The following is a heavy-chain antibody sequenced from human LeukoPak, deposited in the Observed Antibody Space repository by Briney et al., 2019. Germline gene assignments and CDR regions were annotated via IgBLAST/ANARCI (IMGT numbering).Heavy chain of an antibody. CDR3: ARGGIQVSGIDEFDY. Sequence: GGSLRLSCAASGFTFIDYDMHWVRQVIGRGLEWVSAIGIRGDTHYSGSVKGRFTISRENAESSLYLQVNSLRAEDTAVYYCARGGIQVSGIDEFDYWGQGTLVTVSS. CDR2: IGIRGDT. CDR1: GFTFIDYD. D-gene: IGHD6-19*01. J-gene: IGHJ4*02. V-gene: IGHV3-13*01.